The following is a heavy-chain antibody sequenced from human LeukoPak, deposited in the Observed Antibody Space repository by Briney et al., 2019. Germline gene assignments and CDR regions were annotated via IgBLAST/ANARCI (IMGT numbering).Heavy chain of an antibody. J-gene: IGHJ4*02. CDR2: ISGSGGST. D-gene: IGHD3-10*01. Sequence: QPGGSLRLSCAASGFTFSSYAMSWVRQAPGKGLEWVSAISGSGGSTYYADSVKGRFTISRDNSKNTLYLQMNSLRAEDTAVYYCAKAYGSGSYYNVGYFDYWGQGTLVTVSS. CDR1: GFTFSSYA. CDR3: AKAYGSGSYYNVGYFDY. V-gene: IGHV3-23*01.